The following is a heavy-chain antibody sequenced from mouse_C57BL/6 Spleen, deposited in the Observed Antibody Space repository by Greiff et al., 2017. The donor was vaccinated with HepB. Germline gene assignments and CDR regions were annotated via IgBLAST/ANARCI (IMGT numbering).Heavy chain of an antibody. Sequence: EVQLQQSGPVLVKPGASVKMSCKASGYTFTDYYMNWVKQSHGKSLEWIGVINPYNGGTSYNQKFKGKATLTVDKSSSTAYMELNSLTSEDSAVYYCARERRLRRGGDYYAMDYWGQGTSVTVSS. J-gene: IGHJ4*01. D-gene: IGHD2-4*01. V-gene: IGHV1-19*01. CDR3: ARERRLRRGGDYYAMDY. CDR2: INPYNGGT. CDR1: GYTFTDYY.